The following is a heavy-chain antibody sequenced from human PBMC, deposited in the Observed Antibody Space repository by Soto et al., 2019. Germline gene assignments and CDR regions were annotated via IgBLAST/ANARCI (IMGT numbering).Heavy chain of an antibody. Sequence: EVQLLDSGGGLVQPGGSLRLSCAASGFTFSNYAMTWVRQGPGKGLEWVSGISGSGGRSYYADSVKGRFTISRDNSKSTLYLQMNSLRAEDTAVYYCAKAYFVWSSEQPYYFGYWGQRTLVTVSS. V-gene: IGHV3-23*01. D-gene: IGHD3-16*01. CDR3: AKAYFVWSSEQPYYFGY. CDR2: ISGSGGRS. CDR1: GFTFSNYA. J-gene: IGHJ4*02.